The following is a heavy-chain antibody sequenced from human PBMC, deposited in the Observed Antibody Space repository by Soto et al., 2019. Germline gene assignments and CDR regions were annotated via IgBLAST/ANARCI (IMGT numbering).Heavy chain of an antibody. CDR1: GGSISSGGYY. CDR3: ARGPFYGDYEGCFDY. D-gene: IGHD4-17*01. V-gene: IGHV4-39*07. J-gene: IGHJ4*02. Sequence: SETLSLTCTVSGGSISSGGYYWSWIRQHPGKGLEWIGEINHSGSTNYNPSLKSRVTISVDTSKNQFSLKLSSVTAADTAVYYCARGPFYGDYEGCFDYWGQGTPVTASS. CDR2: INHSGST.